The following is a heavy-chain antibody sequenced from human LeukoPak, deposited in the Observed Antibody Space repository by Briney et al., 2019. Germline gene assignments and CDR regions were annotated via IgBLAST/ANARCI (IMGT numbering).Heavy chain of an antibody. CDR3: AKESQYSGNYY. CDR1: GFTFSSYG. J-gene: IGHJ4*02. CDR2: IGGSGAST. Sequence: PGGSLRLSCAASGFTFSSYGMSWVRQAPGKGVEWVSTIGGSGASTYYADCVKGRFTISRDNSKNTLYLQIYSLRAEDTAIYYCAKESQYSGNYYWGQGTLVTASS. V-gene: IGHV3-23*01. D-gene: IGHD1-26*01.